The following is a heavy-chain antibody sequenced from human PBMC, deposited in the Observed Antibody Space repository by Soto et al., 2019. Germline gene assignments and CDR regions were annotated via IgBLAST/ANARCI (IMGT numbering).Heavy chain of an antibody. Sequence: PGGSLRLSCAASGFTFSSYAMHWVRQAPGKGLEWVAVISYDGSNKYYADSVKGRFTISRDNSKNTLYLQMNSLRAEDTAVYYCARDLKYYYDSSGYSGLEKTDYYYYSGMDVWGQGTTVTVSS. CDR2: ISYDGSNK. CDR3: ARDLKYYYDSSGYSGLEKTDYYYYSGMDV. CDR1: GFTFSSYA. D-gene: IGHD3-22*01. V-gene: IGHV3-30-3*01. J-gene: IGHJ6*02.